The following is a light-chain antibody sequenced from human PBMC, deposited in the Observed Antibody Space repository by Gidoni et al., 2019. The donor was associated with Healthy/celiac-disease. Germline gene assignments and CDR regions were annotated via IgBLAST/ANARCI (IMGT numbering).Light chain of an antibody. CDR2: AAS. Sequence: QMTQSPSSLSASVGDRVTITCRASQSISSYLNWYQQKPGKAPKLLIYAASSLQSGVPSRFSGSGSGTDFTLTISSLQPEDFATYYCQQSYSTPYTFGQGTKLEIK. J-gene: IGKJ2*01. V-gene: IGKV1-39*01. CDR3: QQSYSTPYT. CDR1: QSISSY.